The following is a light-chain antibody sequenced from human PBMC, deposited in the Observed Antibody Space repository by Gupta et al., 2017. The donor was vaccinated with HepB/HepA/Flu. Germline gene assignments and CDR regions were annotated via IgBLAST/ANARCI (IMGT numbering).Light chain of an antibody. V-gene: IGKV4-1*01. Sequence: DIVMTQSPDSLAVSLGERATINCKSSQSVLYSSNNKNYLAWYQQKPGQPPKLLIFWASTRESGVPDRFTGGGSGTDFTLTISSMLAEDVAVYYCHRYSSTPLTLGAGTKLELQ. CDR3: HRYSSTPLT. CDR1: QSVLYSSNNKNY. CDR2: WAS. J-gene: IGKJ4*01.